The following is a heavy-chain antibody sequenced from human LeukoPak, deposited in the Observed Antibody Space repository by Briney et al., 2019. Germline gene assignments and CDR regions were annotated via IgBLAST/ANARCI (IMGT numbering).Heavy chain of an antibody. Sequence: PGRSLRLSCAASGFTFSSYGMHWVRQAPGKGLEWVAVIWHDGSNKYYADSVKGRFTISRDNSKNTLYLQMNSLRAEDTAVYYCARGLRFLEWLLYRYNNFDYWGQGTLVTVSS. D-gene: IGHD3-3*01. CDR2: IWHDGSNK. CDR1: GFTFSSYG. V-gene: IGHV3-33*01. CDR3: ARGLRFLEWLLYRYNNFDY. J-gene: IGHJ4*02.